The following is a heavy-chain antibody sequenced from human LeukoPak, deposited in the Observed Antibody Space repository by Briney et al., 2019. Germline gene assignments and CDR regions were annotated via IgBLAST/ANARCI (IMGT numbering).Heavy chain of an antibody. CDR1: GGSSNNYY. Sequence: PSVTLSLTCTGSGGSSNNYYWSWIRQPPGKGLEWIGYIYYRGSTNYNPSLKSRVTFSVDTSKNQFSLKLNSVTAADTAVYYCARGGDYGDLRYFDYWGQGTLVTVSS. CDR3: ARGGDYGDLRYFDY. D-gene: IGHD4-17*01. J-gene: IGHJ4*02. V-gene: IGHV4-59*01. CDR2: IYYRGST.